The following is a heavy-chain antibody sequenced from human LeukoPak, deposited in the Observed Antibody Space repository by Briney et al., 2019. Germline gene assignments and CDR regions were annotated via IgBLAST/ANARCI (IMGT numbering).Heavy chain of an antibody. CDR1: GGSFSGYY. D-gene: IGHD2-21*01. V-gene: IGHV4-34*01. Sequence: PSETLSLTCAVYGGSFSGYYWSWIRQPPGKGLEWIGEINHSGSTNYNPSLKSRVTISVDTSKNQFSLKLRSVTAADTAFYYCARPRIVVVNDAFDIWGQGTMVIVSS. CDR3: ARPRIVVVNDAFDI. J-gene: IGHJ3*02. CDR2: INHSGST.